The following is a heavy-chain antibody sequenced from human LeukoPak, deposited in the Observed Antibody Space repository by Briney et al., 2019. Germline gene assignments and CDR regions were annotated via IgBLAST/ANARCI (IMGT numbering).Heavy chain of an antibody. CDR1: GFTFSSYW. J-gene: IGHJ4*02. CDR2: IKQDGSEK. V-gene: IGHV3-7*01. Sequence: GGSLRLSCAASGFTFSSYWMSWVRQAPGKGLEWVANIKQDGSEKYYVDSVKGRFTMSRDNARNSLYLQMNSLRAEDTAVYYCARGRSYDFWSGYYTFDYWGQGTLVTVSS. D-gene: IGHD3-3*01. CDR3: ARGRSYDFWSGYYTFDY.